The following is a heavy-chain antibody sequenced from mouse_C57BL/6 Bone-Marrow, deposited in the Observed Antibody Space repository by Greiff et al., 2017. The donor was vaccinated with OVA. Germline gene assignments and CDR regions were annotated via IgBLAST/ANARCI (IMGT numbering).Heavy chain of an antibody. CDR1: GYAFTNYL. CDR3: ARLVVTRFDY. Sequence: QVQLQQSGAELVRPGTSVKVSCKASGYAFTNYLIEWVKQRPGQGLEWIGVINPGSGGTNYNEKFKGKATLTADKSSSTAYMQLSSLTSEDSAVYFCARLVVTRFDYGGQGTTLTVSS. CDR2: INPGSGGT. J-gene: IGHJ2*01. D-gene: IGHD2-2*01. V-gene: IGHV1-54*01.